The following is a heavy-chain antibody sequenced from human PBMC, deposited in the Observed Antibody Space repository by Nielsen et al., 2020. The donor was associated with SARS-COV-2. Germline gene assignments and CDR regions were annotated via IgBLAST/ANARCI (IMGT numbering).Heavy chain of an antibody. J-gene: IGHJ4*02. CDR1: GFTFRNYW. Sequence: GGSLRLSCAASGFTFRNYWMNWVRQVPGKGLEWVANIEEDGSEKFYLDSVKGRFTISRDNAKNSLSLQMNSLRAEDTAVYYCARGPTNFGLVYYYFDSWGQGALVTVSS. V-gene: IGHV3-7*01. D-gene: IGHD3/OR15-3a*01. CDR2: IEEDGSEK. CDR3: ARGPTNFGLVYYYFDS.